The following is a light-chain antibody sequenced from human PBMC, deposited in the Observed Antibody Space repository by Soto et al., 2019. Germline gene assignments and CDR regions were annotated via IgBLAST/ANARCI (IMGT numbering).Light chain of an antibody. V-gene: IGKV3-11*01. J-gene: IGKJ1*01. CDR3: QQRSKMWT. Sequence: TPSSCPGRKETPLRRASQSVSSNLAWYQQKPGQAPRLLTYGASTRATGIPARFSGSGSGTEFTLTISSLEPEDFAIYYCQQRSKMWTFGQGTKVDIK. CDR1: QSVSSN. CDR2: GAS.